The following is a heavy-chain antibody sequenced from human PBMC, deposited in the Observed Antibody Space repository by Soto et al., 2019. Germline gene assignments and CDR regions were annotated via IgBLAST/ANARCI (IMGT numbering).Heavy chain of an antibody. V-gene: IGHV1-24*01. D-gene: IGHD2-15*01. Sequence: GASVKVSCKVSGYTLTELSMHWVRQPPGKGLEWMGGFDPEDGETIYAQKFQGRVTMTEDTSTDTAYMELSSLRSEDTAVYYCATGCSGGSCYPYWGQGTLVTVSS. CDR2: FDPEDGET. CDR1: GYTLTELS. J-gene: IGHJ4*02. CDR3: ATGCSGGSCYPY.